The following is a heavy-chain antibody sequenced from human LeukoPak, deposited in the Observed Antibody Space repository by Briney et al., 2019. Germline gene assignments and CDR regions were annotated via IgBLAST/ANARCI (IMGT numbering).Heavy chain of an antibody. CDR2: ISGSGGST. V-gene: IGHV3-23*01. D-gene: IGHD1-14*01. CDR1: GFTFSSYA. J-gene: IGHJ4*02. CDR3: AKGPGTPFYFDY. Sequence: PGGSLRLSCAASGFTFSSYAMSWVRQAPGKGLEWVSAISGSGGSTYYADSVKGRFSISRDNSKNTLYLQVNSLRAEDTAVYYCAKGPGTPFYFDYWGQGTLVTVSS.